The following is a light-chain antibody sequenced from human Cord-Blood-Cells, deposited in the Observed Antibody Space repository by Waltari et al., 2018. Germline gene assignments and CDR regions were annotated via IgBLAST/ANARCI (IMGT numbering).Light chain of an antibody. V-gene: IGKV1-5*01. CDR2: DAS. Sequence: DIQMTQSPSTLSASVGDRVTITCRASQSISSWLAWYQQNPGKAPKLLIYDASSLESGVPSTFSGSGSGTEFTLTISSLQPDDFATYYCQQYNSYSPTFGQGTKLEIK. CDR3: QQYNSYSPT. CDR1: QSISSW. J-gene: IGKJ2*01.